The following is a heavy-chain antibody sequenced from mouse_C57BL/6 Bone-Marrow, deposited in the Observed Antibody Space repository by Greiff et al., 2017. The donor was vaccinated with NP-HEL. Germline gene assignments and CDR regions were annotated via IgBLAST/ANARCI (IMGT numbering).Heavy chain of an antibody. Sequence: QVQLKQSGAELVRPGASVTLSCKASGYTFTDYEMHWVKQTPVHGLEWIGAIDPETGGTDYNQKFKGKAILTADKSYSTAYMELSSLTSEDSAVYYCTRSSLYNGSSYYAMDYWGQGTSVTGSS. J-gene: IGHJ4*01. CDR1: GYTFTDYE. CDR3: TRSSLYNGSSYYAMDY. D-gene: IGHD1-1*01. V-gene: IGHV1-15*01. CDR2: IDPETGGT.